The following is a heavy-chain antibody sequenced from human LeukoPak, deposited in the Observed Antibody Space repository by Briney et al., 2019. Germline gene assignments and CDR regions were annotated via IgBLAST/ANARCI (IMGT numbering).Heavy chain of an antibody. V-gene: IGHV4-4*07. CDR3: ARTYGSGTFDY. J-gene: IGHJ4*02. D-gene: IGHD3-10*01. Sequence: SETLSLTCTVSGGSISSYYWSWIRQPAGKGLEWIGRIYTSGSTNYNPSLKSRVTISVDKSKNQFPLKLSSVTAADTAVYYCARTYGSGTFDYWGQGTLVTVSS. CDR2: IYTSGST. CDR1: GGSISSYY.